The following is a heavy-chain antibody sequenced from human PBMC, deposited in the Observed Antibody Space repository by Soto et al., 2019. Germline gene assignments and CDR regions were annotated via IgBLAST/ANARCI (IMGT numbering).Heavy chain of an antibody. D-gene: IGHD5-18*01. V-gene: IGHV3-30*18. CDR1: GFTFSRYG. J-gene: IGHJ4*02. Sequence: QVQLVESGGGVVQPGRSLRLSCAASGFTFSRYGMHWVRQAPGKGLEWVAVIPYDGSTRYYADSVKGRFTISRDNSNNTLYLQMNSLRAEDTAVYYCAKDVFSVEMVKMYYFDYWGQGALVTVSS. CDR3: AKDVFSVEMVKMYYFDY. CDR2: IPYDGSTR.